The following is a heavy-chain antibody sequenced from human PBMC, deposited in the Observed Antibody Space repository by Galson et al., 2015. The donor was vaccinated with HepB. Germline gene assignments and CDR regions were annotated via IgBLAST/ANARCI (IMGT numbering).Heavy chain of an antibody. CDR3: AGTLWLRELFHGEGYYFDY. J-gene: IGHJ4*02. V-gene: IGHV4-59*01. D-gene: IGHD3-10*01. CDR2: MYQSGIT. CDR1: GGPISSAS. Sequence: ETLSLTCIVSGGPISSASWRWIRQPPGKGLEWIGYMYQSGITHYNPSLQSRVTISEEPSKNQFCLKLSSVTAADTAVYYCAGTLWLRELFHGEGYYFDYWGQGTLVTVSS.